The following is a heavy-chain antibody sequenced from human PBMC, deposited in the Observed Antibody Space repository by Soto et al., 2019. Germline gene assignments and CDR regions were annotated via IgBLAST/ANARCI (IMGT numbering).Heavy chain of an antibody. Sequence: GASVKVSCKASGGPFSSYAISWVRQAPGQGLEWRGGIITIFGTAHYAQKFQGRVTITADESTSTAYMELSSLSSEDTPVYYCARKGDKYYYGSGSTHSYYYYYGMDVWGQGTTVTVSS. D-gene: IGHD3-10*01. CDR3: ARKGDKYYYGSGSTHSYYYYYGMDV. J-gene: IGHJ6*02. CDR2: IITIFGTA. V-gene: IGHV1-69*13. CDR1: GGPFSSYA.